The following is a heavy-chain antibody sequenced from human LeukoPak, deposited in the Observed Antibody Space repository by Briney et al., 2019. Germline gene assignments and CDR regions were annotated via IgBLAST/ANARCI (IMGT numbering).Heavy chain of an antibody. J-gene: IGHJ4*02. CDR1: EYSFTKYW. Sequence: GASLQISCKGSEYSFTKYWIGWVRQLPGKGLEWMGNIYPGDSNTKYSPSFQGQVTMSADKSISTAYLQWSSLKASDTAMYYCARVTYAAADSWGQGTLVTVSS. D-gene: IGHD2-21*02. V-gene: IGHV5-51*01. CDR3: ARVTYAAADS. CDR2: IYPGDSNT.